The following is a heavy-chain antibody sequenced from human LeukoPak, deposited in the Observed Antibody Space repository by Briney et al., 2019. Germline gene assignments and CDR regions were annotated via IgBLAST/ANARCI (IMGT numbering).Heavy chain of an antibody. D-gene: IGHD5-18*01. V-gene: IGHV4-4*08. J-gene: IGHJ6*03. Sequence: SETLSLTCTVSGGSISSYYWSWIRQPPGKGLEWIGRIYTSGSTNYNPSLKSRVTISVDTSKNQFSLKLSSVTAADTAVYYCARGGSYGYDYYYYMDVWGKGTTVTISS. CDR1: GGSISSYY. CDR2: IYTSGST. CDR3: ARGGSYGYDYYYYMDV.